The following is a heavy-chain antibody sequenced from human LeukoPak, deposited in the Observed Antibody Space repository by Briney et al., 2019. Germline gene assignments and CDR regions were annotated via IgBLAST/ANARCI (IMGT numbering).Heavy chain of an antibody. CDR1: GGSISSRSYY. J-gene: IGHJ2*01. CDR3: ARGGSYDRYRYFDL. Sequence: SETLSVTCTVSGGSISSRSYYCSWIRQPAGKGLEWIGRIYTSGSTNYNPSLKSRVTISVDTSKNQFSLKLSSVTAADTAVYYCARGGSYDRYRYFDLWGRGTLVTVSS. V-gene: IGHV4-61*02. CDR2: IYTSGST. D-gene: IGHD1-26*01.